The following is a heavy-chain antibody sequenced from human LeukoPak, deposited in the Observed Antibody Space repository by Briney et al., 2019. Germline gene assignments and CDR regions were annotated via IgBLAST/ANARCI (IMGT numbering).Heavy chain of an antibody. D-gene: IGHD3-3*01. V-gene: IGHV4-4*07. CDR2: VYTSGST. Sequence: PSETLSLTCTVSGGSISSYYWSWIRQPAGKGLEWIGRVYTSGSTNYNPSLKSRVTMSVDTSKNQFSLKLSSVTAADTAVYYCARNRETDHDFWSGSYKNWFDPWGQGTLVTVSS. CDR1: GGSISSYY. CDR3: ARNRETDHDFWSGSYKNWFDP. J-gene: IGHJ5*02.